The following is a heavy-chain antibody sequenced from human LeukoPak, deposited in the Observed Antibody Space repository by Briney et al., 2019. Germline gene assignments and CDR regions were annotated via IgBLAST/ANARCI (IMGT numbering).Heavy chain of an antibody. CDR1: GYSISSGSY. Sequence: SETLSLTCAVSGYSISSGSYWGWVRQPPGKGLEWIGSVYHSGDTYYNPSLRSRLTISVDKFKNQFSLKLTSMTAADTAVYYCSRQGSRSWYGDFDYWGQGTLVTVSS. V-gene: IGHV4-38-2*01. CDR3: SRQGSRSWYGDFDY. J-gene: IGHJ4*02. D-gene: IGHD6-13*01. CDR2: VYHSGDT.